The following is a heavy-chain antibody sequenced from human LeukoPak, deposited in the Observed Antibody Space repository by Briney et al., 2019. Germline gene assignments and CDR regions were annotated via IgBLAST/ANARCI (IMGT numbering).Heavy chain of an antibody. J-gene: IGHJ4*02. V-gene: IGHV4-39*01. CDR1: GVSISSSNSY. D-gene: IGHD6-13*01. CDR2: IYYSGNT. Sequence: SETLSLTCTVSGVSISSSNSYWGWIRQPPGKGLEWIGSIYYSGNTYYNASLKSRVTISVDTSKNQFSLKLSSVTAADTAVYYCARHRTAKMYSSSWGLLFDYWGQGTLVTVSS. CDR3: ARHRTAKMYSSSWGLLFDY.